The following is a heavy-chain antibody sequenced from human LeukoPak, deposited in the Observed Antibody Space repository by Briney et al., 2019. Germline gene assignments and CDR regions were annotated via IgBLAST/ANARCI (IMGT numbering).Heavy chain of an antibody. CDR3: ARRPLAGSINWFDP. V-gene: IGHV4-59*08. CDR2: IYYSGST. D-gene: IGHD3-3*01. J-gene: IGHJ5*02. Sequence: SETLSLTCTVSGDSISSYYWSWIRQPPGKGLEWIGYIYYSGSTNYNPSLKSRVTISVDTSKNQFSLKLSSVTAADTAVYYCARRPLAGSINWFDPWGQGTLVTVSS. CDR1: GDSISSYY.